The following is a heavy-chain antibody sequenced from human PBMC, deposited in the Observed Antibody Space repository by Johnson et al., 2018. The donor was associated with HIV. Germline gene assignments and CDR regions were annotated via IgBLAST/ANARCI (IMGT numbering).Heavy chain of an antibody. D-gene: IGHD4-17*01. CDR3: ARVLGDYAYHI. J-gene: IGHJ3*02. CDR2: ISYDGSNK. V-gene: IGHV3-30*19. Sequence: QMQLVESGGGVVQPGGSLRLSCVSSGFAFSSYGMHWVRQAPGKGLEWVAVISYDGSNKYYADSVKGRFTISRDNSKNTLYLQMNSLRAEDTAVYYCARVLGDYAYHIWGQGTMVTVSS. CDR1: GFAFSSYG.